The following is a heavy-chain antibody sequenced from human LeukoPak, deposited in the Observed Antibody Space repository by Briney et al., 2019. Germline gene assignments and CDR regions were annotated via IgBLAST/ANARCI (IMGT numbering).Heavy chain of an antibody. J-gene: IGHJ4*02. CDR3: AKGYYDSHRGFFEY. D-gene: IGHD3-3*01. CDR2: VSGTGTST. V-gene: IGHV3-23*01. Sequence: GGSLRLSCTASGFTFHNYAMTWVRQAPGKGLDWVSTVSGTGTSTFYADSVKVRATISRDNSKNMLYLQMSSLRAEDTAMYYCAKGYYDSHRGFFEYWGLGTLVTVSS. CDR1: GFTFHNYA.